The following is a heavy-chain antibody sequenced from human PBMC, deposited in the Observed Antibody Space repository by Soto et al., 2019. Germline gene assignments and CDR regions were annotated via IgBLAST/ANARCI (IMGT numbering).Heavy chain of an antibody. D-gene: IGHD1-26*01. CDR1: GFTFGDYA. CDR2: IRSKAYGGTT. J-gene: IGHJ4*02. CDR3: TSYPKRSGSYPFDY. V-gene: IGHV3-49*04. Sequence: GGSLRLSCTASGFTFGDYAMSWVRQAPGKGLEWVGFIRSKAYGGTTEYAASVKGRFTISRDDSKSIAYLQMNSLKTEDTAVYYCTSYPKRSGSYPFDYWGQGTLVTVSS.